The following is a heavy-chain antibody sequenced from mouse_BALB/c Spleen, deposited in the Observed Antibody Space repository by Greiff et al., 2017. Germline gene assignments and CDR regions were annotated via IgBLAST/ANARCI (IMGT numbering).Heavy chain of an antibody. Sequence: VKLMDSGPGLVAPSQSLSITCTVSGFSLTSYGVHWVRQPPGKGLEWLGVIWAGGSTNYNSALMSRLSISKDNSKSQVFLKMNSLQTDDTAMYYCARDGDYYGSSYGFAYWGQGTLVTVSA. J-gene: IGHJ3*01. CDR1: GFSLTSYG. CDR3: ARDGDYYGSSYGFAY. V-gene: IGHV2-9*02. D-gene: IGHD1-1*01. CDR2: IWAGGST.